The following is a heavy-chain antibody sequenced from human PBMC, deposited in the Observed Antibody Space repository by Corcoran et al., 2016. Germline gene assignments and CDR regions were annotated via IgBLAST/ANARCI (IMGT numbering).Heavy chain of an antibody. CDR3: ARLAVAGNGFRRNYYYGMDV. CDR2: TYYRSKWYN. V-gene: IGHV6-1*01. J-gene: IGHJ6*02. CDR1: GDSVSSNSAA. D-gene: IGHD6-19*01. Sequence: QVQLQQSGLGLVKPSQTLSLTCAISGDSVSSNSAAWNWIRQSPSRGLEWLGRTYYRSKWYNDYAVSVKSRITINPDTSKNQFSLQLNSVTPEDTAVYYCARLAVAGNGFRRNYYYGMDVWGQGTTVTVSS.